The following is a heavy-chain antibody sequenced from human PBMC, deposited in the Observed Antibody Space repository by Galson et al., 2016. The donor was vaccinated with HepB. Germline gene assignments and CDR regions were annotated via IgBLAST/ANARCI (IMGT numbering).Heavy chain of an antibody. J-gene: IGHJ4*02. D-gene: IGHD3-10*01. CDR1: GFRFTSYG. V-gene: IGHV3-33*01. Sequence: SLRLSCAASGFRFTSYGMNWVRQAPGKGLEWVAVIWYDGTNKYYADSVKGRFTISRDNSKNMFYLQMSSLRAEDTAVYYCARDFGLGYYFDCWGQGTRVTVSS. CDR2: IWYDGTNK. CDR3: ARDFGLGYYFDC.